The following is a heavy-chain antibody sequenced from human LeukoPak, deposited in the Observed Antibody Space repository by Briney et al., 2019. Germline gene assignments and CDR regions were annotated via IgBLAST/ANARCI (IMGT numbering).Heavy chain of an antibody. D-gene: IGHD6-13*01. J-gene: IGHJ4*02. CDR3: ARAGYSSSWLLY. CDR2: ISTSSSYI. V-gene: IGHV3-21*01. CDR1: GFTFSSYT. Sequence: GGSLRLSCAASGFTFSSYTMNWVRQAPGKGLEWVSFISTSSSYIYYADSVKGRFTISRDNAKNSLYLQMNSLKAEDTAIYYCARAGYSSSWLLYWGQGTLVTVSS.